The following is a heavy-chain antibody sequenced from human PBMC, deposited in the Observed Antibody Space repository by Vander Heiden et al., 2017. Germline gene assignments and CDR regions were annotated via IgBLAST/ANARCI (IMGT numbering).Heavy chain of an antibody. Sequence: EVQLVESGGGLIQPGGSLRLSCAASGVTVNNNHMSWVRQAPGKGLECVSVIYGGGTTVDADSVKGRFTVSRDNSKNTLSLKMNSLRADDTGVYYCGRGYYGMDVWWEGPTVALSS. CDR3: GRGYYGMDV. J-gene: IGHJ6*01. CDR2: IYGGGTT. V-gene: IGHV3-53*01. CDR1: GVTVNNNH.